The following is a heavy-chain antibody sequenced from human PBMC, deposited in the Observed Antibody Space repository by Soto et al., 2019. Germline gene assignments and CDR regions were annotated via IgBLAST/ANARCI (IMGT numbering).Heavy chain of an antibody. J-gene: IGHJ2*01. CDR3: VNYYYCKGQNWYFDL. Sequence: PGGSLRLSCAASGFTFSSYAMSWVRQAPGKGLDLVSAISGSGGCTYYADTVKGRFTISRDNSKNTLYLQMNSLRAEDTAVYYCVNYYYCKGQNWYFDLWGRGTMVTVSS. CDR2: ISGSGGCT. V-gene: IGHV3-23*01. D-gene: IGHD4-4*01. CDR1: GFTFSSYA.